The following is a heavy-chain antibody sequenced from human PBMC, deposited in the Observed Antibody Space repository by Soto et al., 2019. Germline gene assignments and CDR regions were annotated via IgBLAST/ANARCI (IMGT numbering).Heavy chain of an antibody. Sequence: QVQLQESGPGLVKPSQTLSLTCTVSGGSISSGGYYWSWIRQHPVKGLEWIGYIYYRGSTYYNPYLKSRVTISVDTAKNQFALKLSSVTAADTAVYYCARDHHCTNGVCYNNWFDPWGQGTLVTVSS. V-gene: IGHV4-31*03. CDR3: ARDHHCTNGVCYNNWFDP. CDR2: IYYRGST. CDR1: GGSISSGGYY. J-gene: IGHJ5*02. D-gene: IGHD2-8*01.